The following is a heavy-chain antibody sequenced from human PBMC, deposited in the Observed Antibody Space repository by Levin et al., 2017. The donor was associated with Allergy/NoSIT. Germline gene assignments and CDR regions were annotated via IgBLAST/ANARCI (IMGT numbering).Heavy chain of an antibody. CDR1: GYSFTSYW. J-gene: IGHJ3*02. CDR3: ARLSDIVVVPAANDAFDI. D-gene: IGHD2-2*01. Sequence: GGSLRLSCKGSGYSFTSYWIGWVRQMPGKGLEWMGIIYPGDSDTRYSPSFQGQVTISADKSISTAYLQWSSLKASDTAMYYCARLSDIVVVPAANDAFDIWGQGTMVTVSS. CDR2: IYPGDSDT. V-gene: IGHV5-51*01.